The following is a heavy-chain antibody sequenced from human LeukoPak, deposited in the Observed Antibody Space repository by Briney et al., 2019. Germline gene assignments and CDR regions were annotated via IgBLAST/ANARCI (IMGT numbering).Heavy chain of an antibody. D-gene: IGHD6-19*01. CDR2: IDTAGYT. J-gene: IGHJ4*02. CDR3: ARVAAGGKGFDY. Sequence: GGSLRLSCAASGLTFRSYDIHWVRQAPGKGPEGVSAIDTAGYTYYPGSVKGRFTISRENAKNSLYLQVNSLRAGDTAVYYCARVAAGGKGFDYWGQGTLVTVSS. CDR1: GLTFRSYD. V-gene: IGHV3-13*01.